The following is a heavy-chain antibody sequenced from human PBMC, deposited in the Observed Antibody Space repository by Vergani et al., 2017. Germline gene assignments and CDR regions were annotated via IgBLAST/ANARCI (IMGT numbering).Heavy chain of an antibody. J-gene: IGHJ3*01. D-gene: IGHD2-2*01. CDR2: IYMNGNT. CDR3: ARMTHCSGTTCPGAFDL. CDR1: GYSISSGYY. V-gene: IGHV4-38-2*02. Sequence: QVQLQESGPGLVKPSETLSLTCTVSGYSISSGYYWGWIRQPPGKGLEWIGRIYMNGNTNYNPSLKSRVAVSVDTSKNQFSLKLTSVTAADTAIYYCARMTHCSGTTCPGAFDLWGQGTMVTVSA.